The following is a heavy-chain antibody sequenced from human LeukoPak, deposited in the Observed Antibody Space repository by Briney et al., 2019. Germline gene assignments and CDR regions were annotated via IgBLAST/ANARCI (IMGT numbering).Heavy chain of an antibody. Sequence: GRSLRLSCAASGFTFSGYGMHWVRQAPGKGLEWVATVSSDGSNKNYADSVKGRFTISRDNSKNTLYLQVNSLRAEDTALYYCAIDPADYYETNSLDFWGQGTPVTVSS. CDR2: VSSDGSNK. CDR3: AIDPADYYETNSLDF. J-gene: IGHJ4*02. D-gene: IGHD3-22*01. V-gene: IGHV3-30*03. CDR1: GFTFSGYG.